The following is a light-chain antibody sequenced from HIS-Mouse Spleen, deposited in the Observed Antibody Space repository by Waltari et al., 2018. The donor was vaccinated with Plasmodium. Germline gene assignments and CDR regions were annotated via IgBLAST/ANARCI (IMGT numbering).Light chain of an antibody. CDR3: SSYAGSNNLV. CDR2: EVS. CDR1: NRDVGGYHY. J-gene: IGLJ2*01. Sequence: QSALTQPPSASGSPGQSVTISCTGTNRDVGGYHYVPWYQQHPGKSPKLMIYEVSKRPSGVPDRFSGSKSGNTASLTVSGLQAEDEADYYCSSYAGSNNLVFGGGTKLTVL. V-gene: IGLV2-8*01.